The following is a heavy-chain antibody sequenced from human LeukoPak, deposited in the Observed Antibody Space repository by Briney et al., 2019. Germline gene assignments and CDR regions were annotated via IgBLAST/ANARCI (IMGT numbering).Heavy chain of an antibody. D-gene: IGHD2-21*01. V-gene: IGHV3-13*01. CDR3: ARVRHSYYYYGMDV. CDR1: GFTFSSYD. Sequence: GGSLRLSCAASGFTFSSYDMHWVRQAPGKGLGWVSAIVATGDTYYPGSVKGRFTISRDNAKDSLYLQMNSLRAGDTAVYYCARVRHSYYYYGMDVWGQGTTVTVSS. J-gene: IGHJ6*02. CDR2: IVATGDT.